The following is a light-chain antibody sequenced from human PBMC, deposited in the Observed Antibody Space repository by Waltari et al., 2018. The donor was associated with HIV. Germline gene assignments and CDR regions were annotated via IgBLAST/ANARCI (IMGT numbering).Light chain of an antibody. J-gene: IGKJ4*01. V-gene: IGKV4-1*01. CDR1: QSVLYRSTNNQP. CDR3: QQYHSLPFT. CDR2: RAS. Sequence: DIVMTQSPDSLAVSLGERVTINCKSSQSVLYRSTNNQPLGWYQQKPGQPPKVLIYRASTRESGVPDRFSGSGSGTDFTLTISSLQAEDVAVYFCQQYHSLPFTFGGGTKVEIK.